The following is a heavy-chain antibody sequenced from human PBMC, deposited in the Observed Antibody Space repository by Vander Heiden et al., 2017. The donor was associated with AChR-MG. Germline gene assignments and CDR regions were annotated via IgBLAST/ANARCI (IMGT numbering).Heavy chain of an antibody. Sequence: EVQLVESGGGLVKPGGSLRLSCAASGFTFSNAWLSWVRQAPGKGLEWVGRIKSKTDGGTTDYAAPVKGRFTISRDDSKNTLYLQMNSLKTEDTAVYYCTTPLPMTTVTTWGQGTLVTVSS. V-gene: IGHV3-15*01. CDR1: GFTFSNAW. J-gene: IGHJ4*02. CDR2: IKSKTDGGTT. D-gene: IGHD4-4*01. CDR3: TTPLPMTTVTT.